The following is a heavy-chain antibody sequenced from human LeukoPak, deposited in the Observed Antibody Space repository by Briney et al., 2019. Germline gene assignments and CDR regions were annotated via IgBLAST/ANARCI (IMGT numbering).Heavy chain of an antibody. D-gene: IGHD6-13*01. J-gene: IGHJ4*02. CDR1: GYTFTSYG. CDR3: AREVRWAAGTSRRKYDY. Sequence: GASVKVSCKASGYTFTSYGISWVRQAPGQGLEWMGWISAYNGNTNYAQKLQGRVTMTTDTSTSTAYMALRSLRSDDTAVYYCAREVRWAAGTSRRKYDYWGQGTLVTVSS. CDR2: ISAYNGNT. V-gene: IGHV1-18*01.